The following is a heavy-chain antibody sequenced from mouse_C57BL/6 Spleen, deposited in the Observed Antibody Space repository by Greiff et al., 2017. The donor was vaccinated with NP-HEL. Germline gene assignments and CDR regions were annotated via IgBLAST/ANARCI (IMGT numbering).Heavy chain of an antibody. Sequence: DVKLVESGGGLVKPGGSLKLSCAASGFTFSDYGMHWVRQAPEKGLEWVAYISSGSSTIYYADTVKGRFTISRDNAKNTLFLQMTSLRSEDTAMYYCARGNYGSGGFAYWGQGTLVTVSA. V-gene: IGHV5-17*01. D-gene: IGHD1-1*01. CDR1: GFTFSDYG. CDR2: ISSGSSTI. J-gene: IGHJ3*01. CDR3: ARGNYGSGGFAY.